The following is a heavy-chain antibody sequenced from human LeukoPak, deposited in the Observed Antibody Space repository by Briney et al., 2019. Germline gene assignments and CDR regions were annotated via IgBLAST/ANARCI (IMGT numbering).Heavy chain of an antibody. CDR1: GGSISSYY. CDR2: IYYSGST. D-gene: IGHD6-13*01. Sequence: SETLSLTCAVSGGSISSYYCSWIRQPPGKGLEWIGYIYYSGSTNYNPSLKSRVTISVDTSKNQFSLKLSSVTAADTAVYYCARGMQQLYHFDSWGRGTLVTVSS. J-gene: IGHJ4*02. V-gene: IGHV4-59*01. CDR3: ARGMQQLYHFDS.